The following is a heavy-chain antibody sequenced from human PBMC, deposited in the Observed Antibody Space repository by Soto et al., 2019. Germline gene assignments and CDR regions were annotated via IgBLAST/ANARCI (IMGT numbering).Heavy chain of an antibody. V-gene: IGHV5-10-1*01. D-gene: IGHD3-22*01. Sequence: CKGSGYSFAGYWITWVRQKPGKGLEWMGRIDPSDSQTYYSPSFRGHVTISVTKSITTVFLQWSSLRASDTAMYYCARQIYDSDTGPNFQYYFDSWGQGTPVTVSS. J-gene: IGHJ4*02. CDR3: ARQIYDSDTGPNFQYYFDS. CDR2: IDPSDSQT. CDR1: GYSFAGYW.